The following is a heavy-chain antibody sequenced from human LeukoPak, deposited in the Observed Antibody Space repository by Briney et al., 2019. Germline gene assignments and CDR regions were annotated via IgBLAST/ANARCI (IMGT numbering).Heavy chain of an antibody. CDR2: IYYSGST. V-gene: IGHV4-59*01. CDR3: ARDAQDYYDSSGYHRTYYFDY. Sequence: SETLSLTCTVSGGSISRYYWSWIRQPPGKGLEWIGYIYYSGSTNYNPSLKSRVTISVDTSKNQFSLKLSSVTAADTAVYYCARDAQDYYDSSGYHRTYYFDYWGQGTLVTVSS. J-gene: IGHJ4*02. D-gene: IGHD3-22*01. CDR1: GGSISRYY.